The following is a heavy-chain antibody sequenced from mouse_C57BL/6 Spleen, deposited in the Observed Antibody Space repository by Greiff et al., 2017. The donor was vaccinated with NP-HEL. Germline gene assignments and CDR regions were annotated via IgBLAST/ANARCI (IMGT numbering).Heavy chain of an antibody. J-gene: IGHJ3*01. D-gene: IGHD2-4*01. V-gene: IGHV1-72*01. CDR1: GYTFTSYW. Sequence: QVQLQQPGAELVKPGASVKLSCKASGYTFTSYWMHWVKQRPGRGLEWIGRIDPKSGGTKYNEKFKSKATLTVDKPSSTAYMQLSSLTSEDSAVYYCAREGELSYYDYEAWFAYWGQGTLVTVSA. CDR3: AREGELSYYDYEAWFAY. CDR2: IDPKSGGT.